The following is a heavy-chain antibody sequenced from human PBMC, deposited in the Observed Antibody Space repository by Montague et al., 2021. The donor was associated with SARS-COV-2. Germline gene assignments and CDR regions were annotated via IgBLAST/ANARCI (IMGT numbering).Heavy chain of an antibody. CDR2: IHYIGNT. CDR3: ARVRAVPAAMRIFSLGRSYYGMDV. Sequence: SETLSLTCNVSGASISRSDYYWAWIRQPPGKGLELIGSIHYIGNTYYNPSLESRVTMSVVTSKNQFSLKLSSVTAADTAVYYCARVRAVPAAMRIFSLGRSYYGMDVWGQGTTVTVSS. J-gene: IGHJ6*02. CDR1: GASISRSDYY. V-gene: IGHV4-39*07. D-gene: IGHD2-2*01.